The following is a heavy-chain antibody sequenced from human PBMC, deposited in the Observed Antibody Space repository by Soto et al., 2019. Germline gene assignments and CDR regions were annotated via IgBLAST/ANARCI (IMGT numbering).Heavy chain of an antibody. Sequence: QVQLVQSGAEVRKPGSSVKVSCKTSGGSFSNYAISWVRQAPGQGLEWMGGIIPLFGTPDYAQRFKGRVTIIADESTSTAYMGLKSLGPGDTAVYFCARWGTDCGGDCSVWYYYGMDVWGQGTTVTVSS. CDR2: IIPLFGTP. CDR1: GGSFSNYA. CDR3: ARWGTDCGGDCSVWYYYGMDV. J-gene: IGHJ6*02. V-gene: IGHV1-69*12. D-gene: IGHD2-21*02.